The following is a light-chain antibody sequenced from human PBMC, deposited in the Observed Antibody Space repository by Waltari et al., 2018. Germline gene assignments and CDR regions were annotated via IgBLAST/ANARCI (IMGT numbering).Light chain of an antibody. CDR3: EVWDGSSDHVL. Sequence: SDVLTQPPSVSLAPGKTARLTCGENNIGSNSVHWYQQKSCQAPVLVIYYDTDRPLAFPELFSGSNSGSTATLTSSRVEAGDEADYYCEVWDGSSDHVLFGGGTKLTVL. CDR1: NIGSNS. V-gene: IGLV3-21*04. CDR2: YDT. J-gene: IGLJ2*01.